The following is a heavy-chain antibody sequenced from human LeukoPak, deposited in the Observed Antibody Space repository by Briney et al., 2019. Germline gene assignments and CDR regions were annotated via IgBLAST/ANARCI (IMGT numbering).Heavy chain of an antibody. CDR2: IGGDSAST. CDR1: GFGFEDYV. CDR3: VKHLIVGDYYSSENYYLPEAFDI. V-gene: IGHV3-43*02. Sequence: LSGGSLRLSCAASGFGFEDYVMHWVRQVPGKGMEWAALIGGDSASTYYADSLKGRFTISRDNTYNSLYLQMYRLRIEDTDLYYCVKHLIVGDYYSSENYYLPEAFDIWGRGTMDSVSS. D-gene: IGHD3-10*01. J-gene: IGHJ3*02.